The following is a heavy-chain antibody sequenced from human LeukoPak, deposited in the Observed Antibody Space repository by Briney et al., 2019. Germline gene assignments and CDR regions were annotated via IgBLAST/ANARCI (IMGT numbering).Heavy chain of an antibody. J-gene: IGHJ6*04. CDR1: GGSISSYY. CDR2: IYYSGST. D-gene: IGHD3-9*01. V-gene: IGHV4-59*01. Sequence: PSETLSLTCTVSGGSISSYYWSWIRQPPGKGLEWIGYIYYSGSTNYNPSLKSRVTISVDTSKNQFSLKLSSVTAADTAVYYCARDGGGYDILTGWPMDVWGKGTTVTVSS. CDR3: ARDGGGYDILTGWPMDV.